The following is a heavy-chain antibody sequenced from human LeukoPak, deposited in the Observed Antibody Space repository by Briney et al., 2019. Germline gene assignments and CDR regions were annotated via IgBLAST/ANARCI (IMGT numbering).Heavy chain of an antibody. D-gene: IGHD3-10*01. CDR1: GFTVSSNY. CDR2: IYSGGST. Sequence: GGSLRLSCAASGFTVSSNYMSWVRQAPGKGLEWVSVIYSGGSTYYADSVKGRFTISRDNSKNTLYLQMNSLRAEDTAVYYCARVLLWFGDFSVKAFDIWGQGTMVTVSS. V-gene: IGHV3-66*01. CDR3: ARVLLWFGDFSVKAFDI. J-gene: IGHJ3*02.